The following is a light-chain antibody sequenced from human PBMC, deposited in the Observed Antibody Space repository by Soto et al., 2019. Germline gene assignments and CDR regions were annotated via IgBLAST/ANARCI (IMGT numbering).Light chain of an antibody. CDR1: QTVRNNY. J-gene: IGKJ5*01. Sequence: EFVLTQSPGTLSLSPGERATLSCRASQTVRNNYLAWYQQKPGQAPRLLIYDASSRATGIPDRFSGGGSGTDFTLTISSLQSEDFALYYCQQYNDWPPTFGQGTRLEIK. CDR3: QQYNDWPPT. V-gene: IGKV3-20*01. CDR2: DAS.